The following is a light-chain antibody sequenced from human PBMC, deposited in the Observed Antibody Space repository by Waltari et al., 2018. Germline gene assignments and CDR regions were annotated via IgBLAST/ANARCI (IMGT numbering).Light chain of an antibody. CDR2: NAS. CDR3: QQYDNLPLT. V-gene: IGKV1-33*01. Sequence: DIQMTQSPSSLPASVGDRVTTTCQSSQDKIHFLNWYQQKPGTAPQPLITNASTLQTGFPSRFSGGRSGTQVTFTVNGLQPEDVATYFCQQYDNLPLTFGGGTKVEI. CDR1: QDKIHF. J-gene: IGKJ4*01.